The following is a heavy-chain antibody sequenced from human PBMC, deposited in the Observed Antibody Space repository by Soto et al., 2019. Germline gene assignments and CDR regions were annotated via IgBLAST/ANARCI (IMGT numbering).Heavy chain of an antibody. D-gene: IGHD3-22*01. J-gene: IGHJ4*02. CDR3: RWARDSRGGGSDY. CDR1: GFNFSNYG. Sequence: QVQLVESGGGVVQPGRSLRLSCAGSGFNFSNYGMHWVRQAPGKGLQWVAVISYDGSIKYYVDSVKGPLTISRDNSENTLYLPLSSLGAEDTGEYYGRWARDSRGGGSDYWGQGTLVTVSS. V-gene: IGHV3-30*03. CDR2: ISYDGSIK.